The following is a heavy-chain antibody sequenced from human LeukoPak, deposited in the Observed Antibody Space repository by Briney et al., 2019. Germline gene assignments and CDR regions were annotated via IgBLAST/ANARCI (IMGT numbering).Heavy chain of an antibody. CDR2: ISGSGGST. CDR3: AKARLVRFLEWLFDAFDI. Sequence: PGGSPRLSCVASGFTFRNHAMHWVRQAPGKGLEWVSAISGSGGSTYYADSVKGRFTISRDNSKNTLYLQMNSLRAEDTAVYYCAKARLVRFLEWLFDAFDIWGQGTMVTVSS. D-gene: IGHD3-3*01. J-gene: IGHJ3*02. CDR1: GFTFRNHA. V-gene: IGHV3-23*01.